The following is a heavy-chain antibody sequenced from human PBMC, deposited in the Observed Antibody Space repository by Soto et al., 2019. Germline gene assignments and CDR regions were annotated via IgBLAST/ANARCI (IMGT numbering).Heavy chain of an antibody. D-gene: IGHD3-9*01. CDR3: ARFRDDWLPNNHDAFDI. J-gene: IGHJ3*02. V-gene: IGHV4-59*01. CDR2: IYYSGST. Sequence: SETLSLTCTVSGGSISSYYWSWIRQPPGKGLEWIGYIYYSGSTNYNPSLKSRVTISVDTSKNQFSLKLSSVTAADTAVYYCARFRDDWLPNNHDAFDIWGQGTMVTVSS. CDR1: GGSISSYY.